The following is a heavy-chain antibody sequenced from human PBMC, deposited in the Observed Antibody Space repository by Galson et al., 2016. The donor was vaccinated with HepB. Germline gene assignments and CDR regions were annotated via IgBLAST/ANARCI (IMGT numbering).Heavy chain of an antibody. D-gene: IGHD3-9*01. CDR3: ARLGGTLTGYDNFGNLRGYFGL. Sequence: SVKVSCKASGYTFFNYYIHWVRQAPGQGLEWMAMINPSSGSTIYAREFQGKISVTRDTASVPSDTSTGTVHLFLSSLRHEDTAVYYCARLGGTLTGYDNFGNLRGYFGLWGRGSLVTVSS. CDR1: GYTFFNYY. CDR2: INPSSGST. V-gene: IGHV1-46*01. J-gene: IGHJ2*01.